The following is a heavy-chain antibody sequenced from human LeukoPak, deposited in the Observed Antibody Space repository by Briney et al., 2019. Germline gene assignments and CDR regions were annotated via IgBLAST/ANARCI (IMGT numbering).Heavy chain of an antibody. D-gene: IGHD3-16*01. CDR2: ISGSGGST. CDR3: AKGYYDYVWGSYYFDY. V-gene: IGHV3-23*01. CDR1: GFTFSSYA. Sequence: GGSLRLSCAASGFTFSSYAMSWVRQAPGKGLEWVSAISGSGGSTYYADSVKGRFTISRDNSRDTLYLQMNSLRAEDTAVYYCAKGYYDYVWGSYYFDYWGRGTLVTVSS. J-gene: IGHJ4*02.